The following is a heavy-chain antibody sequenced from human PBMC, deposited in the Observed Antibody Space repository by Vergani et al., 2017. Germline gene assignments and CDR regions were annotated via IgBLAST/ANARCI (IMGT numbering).Heavy chain of an antibody. J-gene: IGHJ2*01. CDR1: GYSISSGYY. Sequence: QVQLQESGPGLVKPSETLSLTCAVSGYSISSGYYWGWFRQPPGKGLELIGNIYHSGSTYYNPSLKSRVTISRDTSKNQFSLKLSSVTATDTAVYYCARYGDWSFDLWGRGTLVTVSS. D-gene: IGHD3-10*01. V-gene: IGHV4-38-2*01. CDR3: ARYGDWSFDL. CDR2: IYHSGST.